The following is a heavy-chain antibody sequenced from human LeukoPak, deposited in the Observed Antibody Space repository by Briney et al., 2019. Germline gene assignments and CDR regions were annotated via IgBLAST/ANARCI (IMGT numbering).Heavy chain of an antibody. CDR1: GGSISSHY. CDR3: AREILRGRVDY. J-gene: IGHJ4*02. CDR2: IYYSGST. D-gene: IGHD3-3*01. V-gene: IGHV4-59*08. Sequence: SETLSLTCTVSGGSISSHYWGWIRQPPGKGLEWIGYIYYSGSTNYNPSLKSRVTISVDTSKNQFSLKLSSVTAADTAVYYCAREILRGRVDYWGQGTLVTISS.